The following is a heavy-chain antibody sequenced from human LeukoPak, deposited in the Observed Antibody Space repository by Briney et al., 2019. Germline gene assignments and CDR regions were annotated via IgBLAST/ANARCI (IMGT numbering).Heavy chain of an antibody. J-gene: IGHJ5*02. CDR1: GGTFSSYA. D-gene: IGHD6-13*01. Sequence: ASVKVSCKASGGTFSSYAISWVRQAPGQGLEWMGRIIPILGIANYAQKFQGRVTITADKSTSTAYLELSSLRSEDTAVYYCARDKGVSSSWYDNWFDPWGQGTLVTVSS. CDR2: IIPILGIA. CDR3: ARDKGVSSSWYDNWFDP. V-gene: IGHV1-69*04.